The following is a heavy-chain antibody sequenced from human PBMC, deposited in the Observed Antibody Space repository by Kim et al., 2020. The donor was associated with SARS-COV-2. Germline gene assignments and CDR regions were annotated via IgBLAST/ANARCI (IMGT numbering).Heavy chain of an antibody. CDR3: ARGGQVVIDGRVSLTPYDH. Sequence: SVKVSCKASGGTFSNYAVNWVRQAPGQGLEWMGRILPMVDIPNYARNFQRRLTTTADKSTSTAYMELTGLTSADTAVDYCARGGQVVIDGRVSLTPYDHWGQAALVTVSS. D-gene: IGHD2-21*01. V-gene: IGHV1-69*04. CDR2: ILPMVDIP. CDR1: GGTFSNYA. J-gene: IGHJ5*02.